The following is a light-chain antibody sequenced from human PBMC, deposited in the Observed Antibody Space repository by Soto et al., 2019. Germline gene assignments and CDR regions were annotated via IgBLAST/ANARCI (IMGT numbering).Light chain of an antibody. J-gene: IGKJ5*01. CDR1: QSISSY. Sequence: DIQMTQSPSSLSASVGDRVTITCRASQSISSYLNWYQQKPGKAPKLLIYAASSLQSGVPSSFSGRGSVTDFTLDISSLQPEDFATYYCQQGYSTPITVGQGTRLEIK. CDR2: AAS. CDR3: QQGYSTPIT. V-gene: IGKV1-39*01.